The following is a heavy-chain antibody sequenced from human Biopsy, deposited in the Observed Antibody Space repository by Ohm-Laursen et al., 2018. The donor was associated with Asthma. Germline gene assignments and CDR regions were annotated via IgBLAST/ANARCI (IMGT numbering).Heavy chain of an antibody. D-gene: IGHD1-26*01. Sequence: SLRLSCTASGFSFSNFGMHWVRQAPGKGLEWVAVISFDGSNEDYADSVRGRFTISRDNSKNTLFLEMNSLRPEDTAVYYCAKELFPGWELRRGPDSWGQGTLVTVSS. CDR2: ISFDGSNE. CDR3: AKELFPGWELRRGPDS. J-gene: IGHJ4*02. CDR1: GFSFSNFG. V-gene: IGHV3-30*18.